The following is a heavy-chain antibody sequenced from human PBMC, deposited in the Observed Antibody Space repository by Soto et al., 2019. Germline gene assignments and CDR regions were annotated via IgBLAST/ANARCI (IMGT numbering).Heavy chain of an antibody. CDR3: ARLPGAFYYDNGDYDFLDY. D-gene: IGHD3-3*01. CDR2: VYPDDNT. CDR1: VLSVVCSY. J-gene: IGHJ4*02. V-gene: IGHV3-53*01. Sequence: PGGSLRIACAASVLSVVCSYVNWFRQSEQKGLEWISVVYPDDNTYYAESVRGRFTISRDRSKNTVSLQMNSLRAEDTAVYYCARLPGAFYYDNGDYDFLDYWGQGTLVTVPS.